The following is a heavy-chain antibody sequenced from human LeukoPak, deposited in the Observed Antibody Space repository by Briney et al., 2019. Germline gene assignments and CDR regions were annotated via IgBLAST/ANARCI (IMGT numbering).Heavy chain of an antibody. J-gene: IGHJ6*02. CDR3: ARSYYCSSTSCSYYYYGMDV. Sequence: GESLKISCKGSGYSFTSYWISWVRQMPGKGLEWMGRIDPSDSYTNYSPSFQGHVTISADKSISTAYLQWSSLKASDTAMYYCARSYYCSSTSCSYYYYGMDVWGQGTTVTVSS. V-gene: IGHV5-10-1*01. D-gene: IGHD2-2*01. CDR1: GYSFTSYW. CDR2: IDPSDSYT.